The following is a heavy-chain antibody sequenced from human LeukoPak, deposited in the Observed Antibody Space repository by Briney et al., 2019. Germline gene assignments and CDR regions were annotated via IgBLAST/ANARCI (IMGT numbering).Heavy chain of an antibody. CDR3: AREPLGIVVVNYGMDV. J-gene: IGHJ6*02. CDR2: ISSSGSTI. Sequence: PGGSLRLSCAASGFTFSSYGMHWVRQAPGKGLEWVSYISSSGSTIYYADSVKGRFTISRDNAKNSLYLQMNSLRAEDTAVYYCAREPLGIVVVNYGMDVWGQGTTVTVSS. D-gene: IGHD3-22*01. CDR1: GFTFSSYG. V-gene: IGHV3-48*04.